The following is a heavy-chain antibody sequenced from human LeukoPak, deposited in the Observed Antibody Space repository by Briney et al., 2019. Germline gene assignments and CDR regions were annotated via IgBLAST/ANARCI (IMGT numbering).Heavy chain of an antibody. CDR1: GFTFSSYA. D-gene: IGHD3-22*01. CDR2: ISGSGGTT. CDR3: AKRPTYYYESSGFYFDS. Sequence: AGGSLRLSWAASGFTFSSYAMSWVRQAPGKGLEWVSAISGSGGTTYYADSVKGRFTISRDNSKNTLYVQMNSLRAEDTAVYYCAKRPTYYYESSGFYFDSWGQGTLVTVSS. J-gene: IGHJ4*02. V-gene: IGHV3-23*01.